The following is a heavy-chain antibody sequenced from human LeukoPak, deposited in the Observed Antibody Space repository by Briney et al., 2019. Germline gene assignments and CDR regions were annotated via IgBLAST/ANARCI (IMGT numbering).Heavy chain of an antibody. J-gene: IGHJ4*02. CDR2: IDPNSGGT. V-gene: IGHV1-2*02. CDR3: ARDAMGSYLN. D-gene: IGHD3-10*01. Sequence: ASVKVSCKASGYTFTGHDMHWVRQAPGQGLEWMGRIDPNSGGTYYAQKFQGRVTMTRDTSMSTAYMELSRLRSDDTAVYYCARDAMGSYLNWGEGTLVTVPS. CDR1: GYTFTGHD.